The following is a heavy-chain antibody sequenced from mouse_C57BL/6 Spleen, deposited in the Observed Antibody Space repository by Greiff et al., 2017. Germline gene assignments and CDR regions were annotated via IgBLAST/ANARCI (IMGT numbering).Heavy chain of an antibody. CDR1: GYTFTSYW. CDR2: IDPSDSYT. CDR3: ARRDAGRRYFDV. V-gene: IGHV1-50*01. D-gene: IGHD3-3*01. Sequence: QVQLQQPGAELVKPGASVKLSCKASGYTFTSYWMQWVKQRPGQGLEWIGEIDPSDSYTNYNQKFKGKATLTVDTSSSTAYMQLSSLTSEDSAVYYCARRDAGRRYFDVWGTGTTVTVSS. J-gene: IGHJ1*03.